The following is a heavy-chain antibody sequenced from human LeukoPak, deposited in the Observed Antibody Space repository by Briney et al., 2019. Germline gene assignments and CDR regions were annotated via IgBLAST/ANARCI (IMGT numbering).Heavy chain of an antibody. D-gene: IGHD3-3*01. J-gene: IGHJ1*01. CDR1: GFTFSSYA. CDR3: ARDRSDFQH. Sequence: PGGSLRLSCAASGFTFSSYAMSWVRQAPGKGLEWVSYISSSSSTIYYADSVKGRFTISRDNAKNSLYLQMNSLRAEDTAVYYCARDRSDFQHWGQGTLVTVSS. CDR2: ISSSSSTI. V-gene: IGHV3-48*01.